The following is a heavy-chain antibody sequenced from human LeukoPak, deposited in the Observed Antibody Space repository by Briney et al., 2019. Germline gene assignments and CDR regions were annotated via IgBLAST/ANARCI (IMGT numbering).Heavy chain of an antibody. CDR1: GGSISSSNW. V-gene: IGHV4-4*02. Sequence: SGTLSLTCAVSGGSISSSNWWSWVRQPPGKGLEWIGEIYHSGSTNYNPSLKSRVTISVDTSKNRFSLKLNSVTAADTAVYYCARTHSGGEGCFYWGQGTLVTVSS. CDR2: IYHSGST. D-gene: IGHD3-16*01. J-gene: IGHJ4*02. CDR3: ARTHSGGEGCFY.